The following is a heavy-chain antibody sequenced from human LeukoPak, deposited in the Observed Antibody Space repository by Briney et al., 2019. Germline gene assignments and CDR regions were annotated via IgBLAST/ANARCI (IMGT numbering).Heavy chain of an antibody. V-gene: IGHV4-34*01. CDR2: VGHSGSA. Sequence: PSETLSLTCAVSGGSFSAFFWRWIRQPPGKGLEWIGDVGHSGSADYNPSLKSRVTVSVDTSKNQFSLKLSSVTAADTAMYYCARGYSIDYWGQGTLVTVSS. D-gene: IGHD4-11*01. CDR1: GGSFSAFF. J-gene: IGHJ4*02. CDR3: ARGYSIDY.